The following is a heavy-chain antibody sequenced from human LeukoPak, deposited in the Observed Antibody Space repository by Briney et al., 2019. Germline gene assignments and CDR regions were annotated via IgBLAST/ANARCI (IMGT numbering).Heavy chain of an antibody. D-gene: IGHD3-3*01. J-gene: IGHJ4*02. CDR1: GGSISSYY. Sequence: PSETLSLTCTVSGGSISSYYWSWIRQPAGKGLEWIGRIYTSGSTNYNPSLKSRVTMSVDTSKNQFSLKLSSVTAADMAVYYCARAGGYYDFWSGYYTGIYFDYWGQGTLVTVSS. CDR2: IYTSGST. CDR3: ARAGGYYDFWSGYYTGIYFDY. V-gene: IGHV4-4*07.